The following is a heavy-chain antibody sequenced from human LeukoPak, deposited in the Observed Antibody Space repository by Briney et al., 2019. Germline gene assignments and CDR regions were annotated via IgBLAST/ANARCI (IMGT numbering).Heavy chain of an antibody. CDR1: GFTFDDYA. D-gene: IGHD5-24*01. CDR3: ARIRSPPEMATIRGYFDY. V-gene: IGHV3-9*01. CDR2: ISWNSGSI. J-gene: IGHJ4*02. Sequence: PGRSLRLSCAASGFTFDDYAMHWVRQAPGKGLEWVSGISWNSGSIGYADSVKGRFTISRDNAKNSLYLQMNSLRAEDTAVYYCARIRSPPEMATIRGYFDYWGQGTLVTVSS.